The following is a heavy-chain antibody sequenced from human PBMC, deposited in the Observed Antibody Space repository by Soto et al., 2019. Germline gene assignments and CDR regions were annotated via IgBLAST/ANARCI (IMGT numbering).Heavy chain of an antibody. CDR3: ARGGGVGVAASAAFDM. CDR2: INPATGAA. V-gene: IGHV1-2*02. J-gene: IGHJ3*02. CDR1: GYPVTAYY. Sequence: QLHLVQSGAVVKKPGASVTVSCSASGYPVTAYYMHWVRQAPGRGLEWMGGINPATGAAKYTQTFQGGVTLTRYPSTSTVFMDLRGLTSEDPAVFYCARGGGVGVAASAAFDMWGQGTLVTVSS. D-gene: IGHD3-3*01.